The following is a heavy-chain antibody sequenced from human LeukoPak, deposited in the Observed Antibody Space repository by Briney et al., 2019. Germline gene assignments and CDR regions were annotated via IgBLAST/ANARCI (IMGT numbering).Heavy chain of an antibody. Sequence: GASVKVSFKSSEYTFTDCYIHWVRLAPGQGLEWLGLINPNSGSTKFAQNFLGRVTMSRDTSISTAYMDLSRLRSDDTAVYYCAKRMTSNDPFDIWGQGTMVTVSS. V-gene: IGHV1-2*02. CDR3: AKRMTSNDPFDI. J-gene: IGHJ3*02. CDR2: INPNSGST. CDR1: EYTFTDCY. D-gene: IGHD2-15*01.